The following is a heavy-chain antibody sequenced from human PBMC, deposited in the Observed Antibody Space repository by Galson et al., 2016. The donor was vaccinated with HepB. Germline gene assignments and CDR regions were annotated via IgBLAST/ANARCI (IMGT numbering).Heavy chain of an antibody. CDR2: INQDGSVE. Sequence: SLRLSCAASGFSIRNHWMSWVRQAPGKGLEWVANINQDGSVEKYADSVRGRFTVFKDNAKNSVYLQLNSLSADDTAMFYCARIGADGSTFDYWGQGTLVTVSS. V-gene: IGHV3-7*03. J-gene: IGHJ4*02. D-gene: IGHD3-10*01. CDR1: GFSIRNHW. CDR3: ARIGADGSTFDY.